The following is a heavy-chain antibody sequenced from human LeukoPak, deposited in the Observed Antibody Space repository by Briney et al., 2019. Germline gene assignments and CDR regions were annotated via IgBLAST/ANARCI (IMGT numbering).Heavy chain of an antibody. CDR1: GGSISNYY. D-gene: IGHD1-26*01. Sequence: SETLSLTCTVSGGSISNYYWSWIRQPPGKGLEWIGYIYYSGITNYNPSLKSQVTISVDTSKNQFSLKLSSVTAADTAVYYCARAGRWEGRPHAFDIWGQGTMVTVSS. CDR3: ARAGRWEGRPHAFDI. V-gene: IGHV4-59*01. J-gene: IGHJ3*02. CDR2: IYYSGIT.